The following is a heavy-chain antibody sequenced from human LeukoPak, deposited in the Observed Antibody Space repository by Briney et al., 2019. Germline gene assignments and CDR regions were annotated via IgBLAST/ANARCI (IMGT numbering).Heavy chain of an antibody. CDR2: INPSGGST. CDR1: RYTFTSYY. Sequence: ASVKVSCKASRYTFTSYYMHWVRQAPGQGLEWMGIINPSGGSTSYAQKFQGRVTMTRDTSTSTVYMELSSLRSEDTAVYYCAREFRVAAAGPTRDDYWGQGTLVTVSS. V-gene: IGHV1-46*01. D-gene: IGHD6-13*01. CDR3: AREFRVAAAGPTRDDY. J-gene: IGHJ4*02.